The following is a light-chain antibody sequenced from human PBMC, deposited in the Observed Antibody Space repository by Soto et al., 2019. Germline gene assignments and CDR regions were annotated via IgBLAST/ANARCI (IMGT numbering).Light chain of an antibody. CDR3: SSYRSGDTPGV. CDR2: EVN. J-gene: IGLJ1*01. V-gene: IGLV2-14*01. Sequence: QSALTQPASVSGSPAQSITISCTGTSSDVGDYNYVSWYQHLPGKAPKLIIYEVNNRASGVSYRFSGSKSGNTASLTISGLQVEDEADYYCSSYRSGDTPGVFGTGTKLTVL. CDR1: SSDVGDYNY.